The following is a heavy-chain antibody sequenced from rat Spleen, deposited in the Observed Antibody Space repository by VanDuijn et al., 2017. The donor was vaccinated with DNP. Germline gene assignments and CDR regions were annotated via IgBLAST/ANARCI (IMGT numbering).Heavy chain of an antibody. CDR2: ISTSGGST. D-gene: IGHD1-4*01. V-gene: IGHV5-19*01. CDR1: GFSLSVYH. CDR3: AKDPVRVNDY. Sequence: VQLKESGPGLVQPSQTLSLTCTVPGFSLSVYHVHWVRQAPTKGLEWVATISTSGGSTYYRDSVKGRFTISRDNAKSTLYLQMNSLRSEDTATYYCAKDPVRVNDYWGQGVMVTVSS. J-gene: IGHJ2*01.